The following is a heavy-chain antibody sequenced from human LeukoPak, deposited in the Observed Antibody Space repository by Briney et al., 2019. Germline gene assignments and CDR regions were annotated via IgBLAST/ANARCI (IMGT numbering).Heavy chain of an antibody. J-gene: IGHJ4*02. D-gene: IGHD3-10*01. CDR2: NSAYNGNT. CDR3: AIYNSMFRGVTTSDY. CDR1: GYTFTNYG. Sequence: ASVKVSCKASGYTFTNYGFNWVRHAPGQGLEWMGNSAYNGNTNYAQKFQDRITMTTDTSTSTAYMELRSLRSDDTAVYCCAIYNSMFRGVTTSDYWGQGTLVTVSS. V-gene: IGHV1-18*01.